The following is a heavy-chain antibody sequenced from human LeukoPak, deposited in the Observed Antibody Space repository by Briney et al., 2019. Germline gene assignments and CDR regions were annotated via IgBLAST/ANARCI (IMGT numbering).Heavy chain of an antibody. CDR2: IYYSGST. V-gene: IGHV4-30-4*08. CDR3: AASSGWYTPYFQH. D-gene: IGHD6-19*01. J-gene: IGHJ1*01. Sequence: SETLSLTCTVSGGSISSADYYWSWIRQPPGKGLEWIGYIYYSGSTYYNPSLKSRVTISVDTSKNQFSLKLSSVTAADTAVYYCAASSGWYTPYFQHWGQGTLVTVSS. CDR1: GGSISSADYY.